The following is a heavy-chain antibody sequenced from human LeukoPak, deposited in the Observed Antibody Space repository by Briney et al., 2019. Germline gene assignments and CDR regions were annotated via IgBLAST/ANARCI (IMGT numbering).Heavy chain of an antibody. CDR3: ARTSKSHLTYYFDY. CDR2: IIPIFGTA. V-gene: IGHV1-69*05. Sequence: SVKVSCTASAGTFSSYAIGWVRQAHGQGLELMGGIIPIFGTANYAQKFQGRVTITTDESTSTAYMKLSSLRSEDTAVYYCARTSKSHLTYYFDYWGQGTLVTVSS. CDR1: AGTFSSYA. J-gene: IGHJ4*02. D-gene: IGHD4/OR15-4a*01.